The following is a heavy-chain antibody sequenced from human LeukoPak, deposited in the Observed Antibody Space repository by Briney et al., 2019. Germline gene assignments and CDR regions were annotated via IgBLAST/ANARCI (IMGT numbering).Heavy chain of an antibody. CDR2: ISLDGSNK. J-gene: IGHJ4*02. D-gene: IGHD5-18*01. CDR3: ARDPRHTYGFVFDY. Sequence: GGSPRLSCAASGFTFNSYALHWARQAPGKGLEWVAVISLDGSNKYYSDSVKGRFTISRDNSKNTLYLHMNSLIPEDTAMYYCARDPRHTYGFVFDYWGQGTLVTVSS. CDR1: GFTFNSYA. V-gene: IGHV3-30*04.